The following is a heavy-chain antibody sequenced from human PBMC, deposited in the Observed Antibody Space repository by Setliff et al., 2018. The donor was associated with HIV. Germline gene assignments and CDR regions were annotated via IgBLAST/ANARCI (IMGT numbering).Heavy chain of an antibody. CDR3: ARPFDQ. V-gene: IGHV3-7*01. Sequence: SCKASGYTFSNYVMQWVRQAPGKRPEWVANIKGDGSETYYVDFVKGRFTISRDNAKNSLYLQMNSLRVEDTAVYYCARPFDQWGQGALVTVSS. J-gene: IGHJ4*02. CDR2: IKGDGSET. CDR1: GYTFSNYV.